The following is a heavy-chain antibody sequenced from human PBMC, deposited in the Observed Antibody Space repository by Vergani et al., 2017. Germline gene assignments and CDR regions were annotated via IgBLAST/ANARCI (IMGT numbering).Heavy chain of an antibody. Sequence: QVQLVQSGAEVKKPGSSVKVSCKASGGTFSSYTISWVRQAPGQGLEWMGRIIPILGIANYAQKFQGRVTITADKSTSTAYMELSSLRSEDTAVYYCARGLADYDFWSGYNWFDPWGQGTLVTVSS. CDR1: GGTFSSYT. CDR3: ARGLADYDFWSGYNWFDP. CDR2: IIPILGIA. D-gene: IGHD3-3*01. V-gene: IGHV1-69*02. J-gene: IGHJ5*02.